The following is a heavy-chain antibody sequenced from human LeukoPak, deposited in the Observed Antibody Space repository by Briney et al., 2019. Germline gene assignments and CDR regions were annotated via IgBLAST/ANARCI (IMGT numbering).Heavy chain of an antibody. V-gene: IGHV3-48*03. D-gene: IGHD2-2*01. CDR3: ATARGVVPAAMGFDY. CDR1: GFTFSSYE. CDR2: ISSSGSTI. J-gene: IGHJ4*02. Sequence: PGGSLRLSCAASGFTFSSYEMNWVRQAPGEGLEWVSYISSSGSTIYYADSVKGRFTISRDNAKNSLYLQMNSLRAEDTAVYYCATARGVVPAAMGFDYWGQGTLVTVSS.